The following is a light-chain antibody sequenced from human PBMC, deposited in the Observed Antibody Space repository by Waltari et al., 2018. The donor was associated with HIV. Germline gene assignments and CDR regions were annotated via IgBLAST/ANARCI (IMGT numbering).Light chain of an antibody. CDR3: QHYYPSHPIS. V-gene: IGKV1-NL1*01. Sequence: DIQMTKSKRPLSASVGDRVTITCRASQGISNYLTWYQQEPGKAPKLLLYAGSRLESGVPSRFRGSGSGADYALTISGLQPEDFAPYYCQHYYPSHPISFGQGTRLEIK. CDR2: AGS. J-gene: IGKJ5*01. CDR1: QGISNY.